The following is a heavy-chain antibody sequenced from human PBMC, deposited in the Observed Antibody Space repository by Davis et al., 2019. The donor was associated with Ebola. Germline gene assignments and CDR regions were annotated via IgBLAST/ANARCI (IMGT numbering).Heavy chain of an antibody. CDR2: IFRDERT. V-gene: IGHV3-53*01. Sequence: GESLKISCAASDFIVSDKYMSWVRQPPGKGPERVSVIFRDERTYYANSVRGRFTISRDNSKNTIYLQMDSLRVDDTAMYYCARHVYGDFWYFDLWGRGTRVTVSS. CDR1: DFIVSDKY. D-gene: IGHD4-17*01. CDR3: ARHVYGDFWYFDL. J-gene: IGHJ2*01.